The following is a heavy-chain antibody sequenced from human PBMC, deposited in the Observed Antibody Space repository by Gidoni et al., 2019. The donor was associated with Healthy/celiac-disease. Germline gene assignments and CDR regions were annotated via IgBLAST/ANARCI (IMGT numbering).Heavy chain of an antibody. CDR1: GFTFSSYG. CDR2: ISYDGSNK. D-gene: IGHD3-3*01. V-gene: IGHV3-30*18. Sequence: QVQLVESGGGVVQPGRSLRLSCAASGFTFSSYGMHWVRQAPGKGLEWLAVISYDGSNKYYADSVKGRFTISRDNSKNTLYLQMNSLRAEDTAVYYCAKDPLGYDFWSGYYNYYYYGMDVWGQGTTVTVSS. CDR3: AKDPLGYDFWSGYYNYYYYGMDV. J-gene: IGHJ6*02.